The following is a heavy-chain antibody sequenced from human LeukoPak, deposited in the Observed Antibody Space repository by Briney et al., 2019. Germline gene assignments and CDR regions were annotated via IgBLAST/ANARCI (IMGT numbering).Heavy chain of an antibody. J-gene: IGHJ4*02. CDR1: GFTFSSYW. V-gene: IGHV3-7*01. D-gene: IGHD3-10*01. CDR3: ATPPVLLIY. Sequence: GGSLRLSCAASGFTFSSYWMSWARQAPGKGLEWVANIKQDGSEKYYVGSVKGRFTISRDNAKNSLYLQMNSLRAEDTAVYYCATPPVLLIYWGQGTLVTVSS. CDR2: IKQDGSEK.